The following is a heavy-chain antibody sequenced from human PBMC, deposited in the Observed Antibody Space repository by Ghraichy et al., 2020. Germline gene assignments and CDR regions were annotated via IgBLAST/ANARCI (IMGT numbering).Heavy chain of an antibody. CDR1: GFTFDSYA. Sequence: GESLNISCAASGFTFDSYAMTWVRQAPGKGLEWVSAISGSGGSTYHADSVKGRFTISRDNSKNTLYLQMNSLRAEDTAVYYCAKDLGRSYYYGSGSYSYDYYGMDVWGQGTTVTVSS. D-gene: IGHD3-10*01. V-gene: IGHV3-23*01. J-gene: IGHJ6*02. CDR3: AKDLGRSYYYGSGSYSYDYYGMDV. CDR2: ISGSGGST.